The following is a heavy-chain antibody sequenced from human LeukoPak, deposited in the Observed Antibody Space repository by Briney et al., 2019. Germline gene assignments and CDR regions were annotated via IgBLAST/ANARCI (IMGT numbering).Heavy chain of an antibody. V-gene: IGHV3-23*01. CDR1: GFTFSSYA. D-gene: IGHD2-2*01. J-gene: IGHJ4*02. CDR3: AKDPGVVPAHYFDY. Sequence: GGSLRLSCAASGFTFSSYAMNWVRQAPGKGLEWVSGTGSTGVSTLYADSVKGRFTVTRDNSKNTLSLQMNSLRAEDTAVYYCAKDPGVVPAHYFDYWGQGTLVTVSS. CDR2: TGSTGVST.